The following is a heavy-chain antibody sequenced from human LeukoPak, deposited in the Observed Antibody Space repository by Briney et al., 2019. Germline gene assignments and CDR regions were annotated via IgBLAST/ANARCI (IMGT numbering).Heavy chain of an antibody. CDR2: IYSGGGT. CDR1: GFTFSSNY. J-gene: IGHJ4*02. CDR3: ARSYYDSSGCKY. V-gene: IGHV3-66*01. Sequence: GGSLRLSCAASGFTFSSNYMSWVRQAPGKGLEWVSVIYSGGGTYYADSVKGRFTISRDNSKNTLYLQMNSLRAEDTAVYYCARSYYDSSGCKYWGQGTLVTVSS. D-gene: IGHD3-22*01.